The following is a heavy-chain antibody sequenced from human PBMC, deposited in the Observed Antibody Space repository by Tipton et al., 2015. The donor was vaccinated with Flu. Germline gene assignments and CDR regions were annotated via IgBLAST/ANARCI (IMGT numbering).Heavy chain of an antibody. V-gene: IGHV4-59*12. CDR1: GGSIRSYY. D-gene: IGHD3-9*01. J-gene: IGHJ5*02. CDR2: SHFTGGA. Sequence: TLSLTCTVSGGSIRSYYWSWIRQPAGKGLEWIGNSHFTGGASYNPSLKSRVTLSEDTSKNEFSLILTSVTAADTALYYCARVHNFDFIPKYFDPWGRGILVTVSS. CDR3: ARVHNFDFIPKYFDP.